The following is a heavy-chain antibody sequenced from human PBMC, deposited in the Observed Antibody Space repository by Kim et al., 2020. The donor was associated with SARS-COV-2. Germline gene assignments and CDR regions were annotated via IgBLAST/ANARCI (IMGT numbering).Heavy chain of an antibody. V-gene: IGHV3-49*04. D-gene: IGHD5-12*01. Sequence: GGSLRLSCTASGFTFGGYAMSWVRQAPGKGLEWVGFIRSKAYGGTTEYAASVKGRFTISRDDSKSIAYLQMNSLKSEDTAVYYCTRAHNIGRWAYYYYYYRDVWGKGATVTVSS. CDR3: TRAHNIGRWAYYYYYYRDV. CDR1: GFTFGGYA. CDR2: IRSKAYGGTT. J-gene: IGHJ6*03.